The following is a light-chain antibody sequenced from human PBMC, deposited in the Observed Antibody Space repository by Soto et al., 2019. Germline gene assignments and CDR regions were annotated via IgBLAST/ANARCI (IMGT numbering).Light chain of an antibody. J-gene: IGKJ5*01. Sequence: DIQMTQSPSTLSASVGDRVTITCRASQSISSWLAWYQQKPGKAPKLLIYGASTRATGIPARFSGSGSGTEFTLTISSLQSEDFAVYYCQQYNNWPPITFGQGTRLEL. CDR3: QQYNNWPPIT. CDR2: GAS. V-gene: IGKV1-5*01. CDR1: QSISSW.